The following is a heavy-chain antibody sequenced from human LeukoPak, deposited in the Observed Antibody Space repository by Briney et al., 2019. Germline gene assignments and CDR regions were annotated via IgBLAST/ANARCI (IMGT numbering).Heavy chain of an antibody. CDR3: ARGHLIAARPDRSAFDI. CDR2: ISSSSSYI. Sequence: KAGGSLRLSCAASGFTFSSYSMNWVRQAPGRGLEWVSSISSSSSYIYYADSVKGRFTISRDNAKNSLYLQMNSLRAEDTAVYYCARGHLIAARPDRSAFDIWGQGTMVTVSS. V-gene: IGHV3-21*01. D-gene: IGHD6-6*01. CDR1: GFTFSSYS. J-gene: IGHJ3*02.